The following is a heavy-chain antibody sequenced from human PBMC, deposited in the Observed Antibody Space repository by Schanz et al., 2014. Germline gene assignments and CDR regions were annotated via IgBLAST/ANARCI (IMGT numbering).Heavy chain of an antibody. Sequence: EVHLVESGGGLVEPGGSLRLSCTASGFTFSSYSMNWVRQAPGKGLEWLSVISASGGDTYYADSVRGRFTISRDNAENTLFLQMNSLRAEDTAVYYCARKVVATIGGYYDNWGQGTLVIVSS. CDR1: GFTFSSYS. J-gene: IGHJ4*02. CDR2: ISASGGDT. D-gene: IGHD5-12*01. CDR3: ARKVVATIGGYYDN. V-gene: IGHV3-23*04.